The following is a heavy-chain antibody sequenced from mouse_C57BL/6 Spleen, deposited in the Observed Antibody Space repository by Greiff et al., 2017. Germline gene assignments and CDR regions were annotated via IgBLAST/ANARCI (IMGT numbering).Heavy chain of an antibody. D-gene: IGHD3-2*02. CDR3: TASSGPFDD. CDR2: IRLKSDNYAT. CDR1: GFTFSNYW. J-gene: IGHJ2*01. Sequence: EVQLVESGGGLVQPGGSMKLSCVASGFTFSNYWMNWVRQSPEKGLEWVAQIRLKSDNYATHYAESVKGRFTISRDDSKSSVYLQMNNLRAEDTGIYYCTASSGPFDDWGKGTTLTVAS. V-gene: IGHV6-3*01.